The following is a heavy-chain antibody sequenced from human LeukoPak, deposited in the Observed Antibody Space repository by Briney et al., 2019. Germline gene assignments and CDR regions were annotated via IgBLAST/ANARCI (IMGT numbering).Heavy chain of an antibody. Sequence: GGSLRLSCAASGFTFSSYGMHWVRQAPGKGLEWMAVISYDGSNKYYADSVKGRFTISRDNSKNTLYLQMNSLRAEDTAVYYCAKAGFYSNYYYYYGMDVWGQGTTVTVSS. CDR1: GFTFSSYG. J-gene: IGHJ6*02. D-gene: IGHD4-11*01. CDR3: AKAGFYSNYYYYYGMDV. CDR2: ISYDGSNK. V-gene: IGHV3-30*18.